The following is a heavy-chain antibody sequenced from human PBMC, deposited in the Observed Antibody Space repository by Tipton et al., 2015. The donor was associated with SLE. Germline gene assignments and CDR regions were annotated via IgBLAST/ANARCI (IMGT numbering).Heavy chain of an antibody. CDR3: AKKTGSSSGWSSYYFDC. J-gene: IGHJ4*02. CDR2: ISYDGSNK. V-gene: IGHV3-30-3*02. CDR1: GFTFSSYA. D-gene: IGHD6-19*01. Sequence: SLRLSCAASGFTFSSYAMHWVRQAPGKGLGWVAVISYDGSNKYYADSVKGRFTISRDNSKNTLYLQMNSLRAEDTAVYYCAKKTGSSSGWSSYYFDCWGQGTLVTVSS.